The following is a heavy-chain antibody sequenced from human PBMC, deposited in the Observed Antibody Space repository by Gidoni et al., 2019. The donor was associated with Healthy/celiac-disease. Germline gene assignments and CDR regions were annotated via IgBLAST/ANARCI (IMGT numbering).Heavy chain of an antibody. CDR3: AKDHNDYGFSFDY. CDR2: ISGSGGST. V-gene: IGHV3-23*04. Sequence: EVQLVESGGGLVQPGGSLRLPCAASGFTFSSYAMSWVRQAPGKGLEWVSAISGSGGSTYYADSVKGLFTISRDNSKNTLYLQMNSLRAEDTAVYYCAKDHNDYGFSFDYWGQGTLVTVSS. D-gene: IGHD4-17*01. J-gene: IGHJ4*02. CDR1: GFTFSSYA.